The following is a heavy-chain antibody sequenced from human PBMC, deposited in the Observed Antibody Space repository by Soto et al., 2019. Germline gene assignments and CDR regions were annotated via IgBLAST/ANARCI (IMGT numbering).Heavy chain of an antibody. CDR3: ATAHTGYDHSVMYGLHV. V-gene: IGHV4-30-2*01. CDR1: GAFISTGGYS. CDR2: IYQSGST. Sequence: QLQLQESGSGLVKPSQTLSLTCAVSGAFISTGGYSWAWIRHRPGKGLEWIGYIYQSGSTDYNPSLNGRLTMSVDQSTNHFSLKLSPVPAADTAVYYCATAHTGYDHSVMYGLHVWGQGTTVTVSS. J-gene: IGHJ6*02. D-gene: IGHD5-12*01.